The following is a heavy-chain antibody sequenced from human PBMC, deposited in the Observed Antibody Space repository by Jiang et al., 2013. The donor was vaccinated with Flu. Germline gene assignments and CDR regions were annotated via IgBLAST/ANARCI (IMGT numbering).Heavy chain of an antibody. CDR2: IYPGDSDT. J-gene: IGHJ4*02. CDR3: ARRLQLWETFDY. D-gene: IGHD1-1*01. V-gene: IGHV5-51*03. Sequence: VQLVESGAEVKKPGESLKISCKGSGYSFTSYWIAWVLQMPGKGLEWMGVIYPGDSDTKYCPSFQGQVTISADKSISTAYLQWSSLKASDTALYYCARRLQLWETFDYWGQGTLVTVSS. CDR1: GYSFTSYW.